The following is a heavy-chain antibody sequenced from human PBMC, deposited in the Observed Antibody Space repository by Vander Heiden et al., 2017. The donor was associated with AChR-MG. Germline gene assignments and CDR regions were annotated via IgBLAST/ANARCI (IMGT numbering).Heavy chain of an antibody. V-gene: IGHV3-21*01. CDR3: ARDGSGWSRDF. Sequence: EVQLVESGGGLVKPGGSLRLPCAASGFTFSSYSLNWVRQAPGKGLEWVSGINSRSNSIYYADSVKGRFTISRDNAKNLVYLQMNSMRAEDTAVYYCARDGSGWSRDFWGQGTLVTVSS. D-gene: IGHD6-19*01. CDR2: INSRSNSI. CDR1: GFTFSSYS. J-gene: IGHJ4*02.